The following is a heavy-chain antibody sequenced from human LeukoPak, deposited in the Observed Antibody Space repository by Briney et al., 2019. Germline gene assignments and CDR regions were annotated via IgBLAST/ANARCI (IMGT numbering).Heavy chain of an antibody. CDR3: ARRGSGSYYNYWYFDL. CDR1: GGSISSSSYY. J-gene: IGHJ2*01. V-gene: IGHV4-39*01. D-gene: IGHD3-10*01. Sequence: KPSETLSLTCTVSGGSISSSSYYWGWIRQPPGKGLEWIGSIYYSGSTYYNPSLKSRVTISVDTSKNQFSLKLSSVTAADTAVYYCARRGSGSYYNYWYFDLWGRGTLVTVSS. CDR2: IYYSGST.